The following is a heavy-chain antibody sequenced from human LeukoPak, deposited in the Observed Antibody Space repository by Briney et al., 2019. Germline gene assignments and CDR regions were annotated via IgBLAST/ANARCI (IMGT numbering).Heavy chain of an antibody. CDR2: INTDGSST. CDR1: GFTFNSYW. CDR3: AREDYGGNSYYFDY. V-gene: IGHV3-74*01. J-gene: IGHJ4*02. Sequence: QPGGSLRLSCAASGFTFNSYWMHWVRPAPGKELVRVSRINTDGSSTSYADSVKGRFTISRDNAKNTLDLQLNSLRAEDTAVYYCAREDYGGNSYYFDYWGQGTLVTVSS. D-gene: IGHD4-23*01.